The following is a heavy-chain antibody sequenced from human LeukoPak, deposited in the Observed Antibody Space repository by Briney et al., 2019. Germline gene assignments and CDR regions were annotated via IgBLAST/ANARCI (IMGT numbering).Heavy chain of an antibody. CDR1: GFDFSDYG. CDR3: AKGRSYYFDY. Sequence: GGSLRLSCEASGFDFSDYGMHWVRQAPGKGLEWVAFIRYDGSNKYYADSVKGRFTISRDNSKNTLYLQMNSLRAEDTAVYYCAKGRSYYFDYWGQGTLVTVSS. CDR2: IRYDGSNK. V-gene: IGHV3-30*02. D-gene: IGHD3-16*01. J-gene: IGHJ4*02.